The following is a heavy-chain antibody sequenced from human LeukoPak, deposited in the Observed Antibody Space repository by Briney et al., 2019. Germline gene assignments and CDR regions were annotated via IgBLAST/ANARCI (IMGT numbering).Heavy chain of an antibody. J-gene: IGHJ4*02. CDR2: INWNGETT. Sequence: GRSLRLSCAASGFIFEDNGMSWVRQAPGKGLEWVSGINWNGETTGYVDSVKGRFTISRDNAKNSLYLQMNSLRAEDTALYYCATHSYYYGSGSYPHYLDYWGQGTLVTVSS. D-gene: IGHD3-10*01. CDR1: GFIFEDNG. V-gene: IGHV3-20*04. CDR3: ATHSYYYGSGSYPHYLDY.